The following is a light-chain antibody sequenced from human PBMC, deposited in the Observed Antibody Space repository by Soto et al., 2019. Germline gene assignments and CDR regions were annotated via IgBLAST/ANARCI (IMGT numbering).Light chain of an antibody. CDR2: GND. Sequence: QSVLTQPPSASGTPGQRVSFSCSGSSSNIESNTVNWYQQLPGTAPKLLVYGNDQRPSGVPDRFSGSKSGTSASLAISGLQSEDEADYYCAAWDDSLDGVVFGGGTKLTVL. V-gene: IGLV1-44*01. CDR3: AAWDDSLDGVV. CDR1: SSNIESNT. J-gene: IGLJ2*01.